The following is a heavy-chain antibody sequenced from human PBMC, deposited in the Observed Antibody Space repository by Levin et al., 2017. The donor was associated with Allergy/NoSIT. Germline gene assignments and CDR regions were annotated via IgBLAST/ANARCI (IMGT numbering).Heavy chain of an antibody. D-gene: IGHD1-26*01. CDR2: IYYSGST. Sequence: GSLRLSCTVSGGSISSYYWSWIRQPPGKGLEWIGYIYYSGSTNYNPSLKSRVTISVDTSKNQFSLKLSSVTAADTAVYYCARSLIVGATNAVRWAFDIWGQGTMVTVSS. J-gene: IGHJ3*02. CDR3: ARSLIVGATNAVRWAFDI. CDR1: GGSISSYY. V-gene: IGHV4-59*08.